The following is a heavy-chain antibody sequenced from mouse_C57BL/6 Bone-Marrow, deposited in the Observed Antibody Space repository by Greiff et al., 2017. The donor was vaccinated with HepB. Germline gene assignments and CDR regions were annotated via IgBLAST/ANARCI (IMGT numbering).Heavy chain of an antibody. Sequence: EVKVVESGGGLVKPGGSLKLSCAASGFTFSSYAMSWVRQTPEKRLEWVATISDGGSYTYYPDNVKGRFTISRDNAKNNLYLQMSHLKSEDTAMYYCAREMSYYYAMDYWGQGTSVTVSS. CDR1: GFTFSSYA. J-gene: IGHJ4*01. V-gene: IGHV5-4*01. CDR2: ISDGGSYT. CDR3: AREMSYYYAMDY.